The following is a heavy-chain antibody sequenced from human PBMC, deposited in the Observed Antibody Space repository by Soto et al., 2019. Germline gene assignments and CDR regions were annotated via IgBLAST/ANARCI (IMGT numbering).Heavy chain of an antibody. Sequence: ASVKVSCKASGYTFTSYAMHWVRQAPGQRLEWMGWINAGNGNTKYSQKFQGRVTITRDTSASTAYMELSSLRSEDTAVYYCARAQITVLRYFDWLLGMDVWGQGTTVTAP. V-gene: IGHV1-3*01. J-gene: IGHJ6*02. CDR1: GYTFTSYA. D-gene: IGHD3-9*01. CDR3: ARAQITVLRYFDWLLGMDV. CDR2: INAGNGNT.